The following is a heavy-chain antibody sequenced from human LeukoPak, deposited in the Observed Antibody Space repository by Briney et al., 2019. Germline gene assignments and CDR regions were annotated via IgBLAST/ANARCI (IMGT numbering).Heavy chain of an antibody. CDR2: IIPIFGTA. CDR3: ARRLSEPIRKYSSSSGWFDP. D-gene: IGHD6-13*01. J-gene: IGHJ5*02. Sequence: GASVKVSCKASGYTFTSYGISWVRQAPGQGLEWMGGIIPIFGTANYAQKFQGRVTITADESTSTAYMELSSLRSEDTAVYYCARRLSEPIRKYSSSSGWFDPWGQGTLVTVSS. V-gene: IGHV1-69*13. CDR1: GYTFTSYG.